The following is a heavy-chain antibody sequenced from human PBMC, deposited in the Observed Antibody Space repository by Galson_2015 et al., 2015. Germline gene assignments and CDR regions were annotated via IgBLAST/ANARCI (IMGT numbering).Heavy chain of an antibody. D-gene: IGHD2-2*01. CDR1: GFTVSSNY. CDR3: ARKNIVVVPAATGRYYYYMDV. Sequence: SLRLSCAASGFTVSSNYVSWVRQAPGEGLEWVSVIYSGGSTYYADSVKGRFTISRDNSKNTLYLQMNSLRAEDTAVYYCARKNIVVVPAATGRYYYYMDVWGKGTTVTVSS. CDR2: IYSGGST. J-gene: IGHJ6*03. V-gene: IGHV3-53*01.